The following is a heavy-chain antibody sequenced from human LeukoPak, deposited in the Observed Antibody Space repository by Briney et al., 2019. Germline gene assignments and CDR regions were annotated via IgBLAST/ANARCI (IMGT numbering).Heavy chain of an antibody. J-gene: IGHJ4*02. V-gene: IGHV3-30*02. Sequence: QPGGSLRLSCAASGFTFSSYGMHWVRQAPGKGLEWVAFIRYDGSNKYYADSVKGRFTISRDNSKNTLYLQMNNLRGEDTAVYYCAAHLEWLLTTTRFDYWGQGTLVTVSS. CDR2: IRYDGSNK. CDR1: GFTFSSYG. CDR3: AAHLEWLLTTTRFDY. D-gene: IGHD3-3*01.